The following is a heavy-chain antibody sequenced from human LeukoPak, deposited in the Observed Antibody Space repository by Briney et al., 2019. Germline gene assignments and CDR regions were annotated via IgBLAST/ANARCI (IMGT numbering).Heavy chain of an antibody. CDR1: GFTFSSYA. V-gene: IGHV3-30-3*01. CDR3: ARDFEYYYDSSGNFDY. CDR2: ISHDGSNK. J-gene: IGHJ4*02. Sequence: LAGGSLRLSCAASGFTFSSYAMHWVRQAPGKGLEWVAVISHDGSNKYYADSVKGRFTISRDNSKNTLYLQMNSLRAEDTAVYYCARDFEYYYDSSGNFDYWGQGTLVTVSS. D-gene: IGHD3-22*01.